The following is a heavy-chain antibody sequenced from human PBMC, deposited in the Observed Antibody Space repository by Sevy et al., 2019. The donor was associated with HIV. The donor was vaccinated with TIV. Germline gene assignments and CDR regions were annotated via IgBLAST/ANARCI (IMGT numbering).Heavy chain of an antibody. CDR3: ARPDFWSGYYQDYYYGMDV. CDR1: GGTFGSYA. D-gene: IGHD3-3*01. Sequence: ASVKVSCKASGGTFGSYAISWVRQAPGQGLEWMGGMMPIFGTANYAQKFQGRVTITADESTSTAYMELSSLRSEDTAVYYCARPDFWSGYYQDYYYGMDVWGQGTTVTVSS. V-gene: IGHV1-69*13. J-gene: IGHJ6*02. CDR2: MMPIFGTA.